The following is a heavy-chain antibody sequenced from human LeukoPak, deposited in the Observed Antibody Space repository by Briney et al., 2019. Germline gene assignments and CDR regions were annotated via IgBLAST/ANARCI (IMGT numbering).Heavy chain of an antibody. V-gene: IGHV3-33*01. CDR3: ARAVDSSGWCGGCDYYYGMDV. D-gene: IGHD6-19*01. CDR2: IWHDGSNE. Sequence: TGGSLRLSCAASGLTFSSYGMHWVRQAPGKGLEWVAVIWHDGSNENYADSVKGRFIISRDNSKNTLYLQMNSLRAEDTAVYYCARAVDSSGWCGGCDYYYGMDVGGQGTTVTVSS. J-gene: IGHJ6*02. CDR1: GLTFSSYG.